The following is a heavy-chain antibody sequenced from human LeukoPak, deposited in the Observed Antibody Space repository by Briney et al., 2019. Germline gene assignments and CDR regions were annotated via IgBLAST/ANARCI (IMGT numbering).Heavy chain of an antibody. CDR2: IINSGGGT. V-gene: IGHV3-23*01. D-gene: IGHD4-17*01. CDR3: AKDPNGDYIGAFDFQR. J-gene: IGHJ1*01. CDR1: GFSFSSNA. Sequence: GGSLRLSCAASGFSFSSNAMSWVRQAPGKGLEWVSAIINSGGGTYYADSVKGRFTISRDNSKNTLYLQMNSLRAEDTALYYCAKDPNGDYIGAFDFQRWGQGTQVTVSS.